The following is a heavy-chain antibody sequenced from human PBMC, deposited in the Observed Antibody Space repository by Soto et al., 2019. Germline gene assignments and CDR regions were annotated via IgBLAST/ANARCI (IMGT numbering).Heavy chain of an antibody. CDR2: ISAYNGNT. J-gene: IGHJ4*02. D-gene: IGHD3-22*01. CDR1: GYTFTSYG. CDR3: ARVRDITMIVVVITEFDY. V-gene: IGHV1-18*01. Sequence: QVQLVQSGAEVKKPGASVKVSCKASGYTFTSYGISWVRQAPGQGLEWMGWISAYNGNTNYAQKLQGRVTMTTDTSTSTAYMELRSLRSDDTAVYYCARVRDITMIVVVITEFDYWGQGTLVTVSS.